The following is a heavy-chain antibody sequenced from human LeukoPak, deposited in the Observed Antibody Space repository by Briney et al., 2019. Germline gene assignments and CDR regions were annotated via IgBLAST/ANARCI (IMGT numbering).Heavy chain of an antibody. J-gene: IGHJ4*02. Sequence: PGWSLRLSCEASGLTFNSYSMRWVRQAPGKGLEWGAGISNSGGITNYADSVKGRFTISRDNSKNTLYLQMSTLTAEDTAVYSGSNGVQAAGHLAHDNWGQGALVTVSS. CDR3: SNGVQAAGHLAHDN. CDR1: GLTFNSYS. V-gene: IGHV3-23*01. CDR2: ISNSGGIT. D-gene: IGHD1-14*01.